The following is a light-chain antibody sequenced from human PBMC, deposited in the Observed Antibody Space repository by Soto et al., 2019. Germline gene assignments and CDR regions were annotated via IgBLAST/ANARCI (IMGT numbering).Light chain of an antibody. CDR2: GNI. Sequence: QSVLTQPPSVSGXXXXRVTXSCTGSSSNIGAGYDVHWYLQLPGTAPKLLIYGNINRPSGVPDRFSGSKSGTSASLAITGLQAEDEADYYCQSYDSSLSGVVFGGGTKVTVL. J-gene: IGLJ2*01. V-gene: IGLV1-40*01. CDR3: QSYDSSLSGVV. CDR1: SSNIGAGYD.